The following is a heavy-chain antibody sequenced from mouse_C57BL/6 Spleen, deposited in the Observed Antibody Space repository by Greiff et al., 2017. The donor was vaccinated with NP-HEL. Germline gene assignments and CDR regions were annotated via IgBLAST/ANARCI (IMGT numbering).Heavy chain of an antibody. CDR2: IRNKANGYTT. D-gene: IGHD1-1*01. V-gene: IGHV7-3*01. Sequence: EVKVVESGGGLVQPGGSLSLSCAASGFTFTDYYMSWVRQPPGKALEWLGFIRNKANGYTTEYSASVKGRFTISRDNSQSILYLQMNALRAEDSATYYCARRYYYAFDVWGTGTTVTVSS. CDR1: GFTFTDYY. J-gene: IGHJ1*03. CDR3: ARRYYYAFDV.